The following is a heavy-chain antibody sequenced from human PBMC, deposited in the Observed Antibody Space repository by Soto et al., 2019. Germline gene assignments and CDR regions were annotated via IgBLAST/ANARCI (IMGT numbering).Heavy chain of an antibody. CDR3: ARGDREDIAVVVGARPGEYGVDV. Sequence: GGSLRLSCAASGFTFSSYGMHWVRQAPGKGLECVAVISYDGSNKFYRDSVKGRFTISRDNSKNTLYLQINSLRYEDTAVYYCARGDREDIAVVVGARPGEYGVDVWGQGTKVTVSS. D-gene: IGHD2-15*01. CDR1: GFTFSSYG. CDR2: ISYDGSNK. V-gene: IGHV3-30*19. J-gene: IGHJ6*02.